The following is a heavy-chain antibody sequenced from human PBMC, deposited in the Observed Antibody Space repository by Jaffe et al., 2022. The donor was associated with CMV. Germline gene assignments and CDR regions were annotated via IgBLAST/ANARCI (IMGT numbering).Heavy chain of an antibody. V-gene: IGHV3-48*03. J-gene: IGHJ4*02. D-gene: IGHD3-10*01. Sequence: EVQLVESGGGLVQPGGSLRLSCAASGFTFSSYEMNWVRQAPGKGLEWVSYISSSGSTIYYADSVKGRFTISRDNAKNSLYLQMNSLRAEDTAVYYCALHGTAFGGAFDYWGQGTLVTVSS. CDR3: ALHGTAFGGAFDY. CDR2: ISSSGSTI. CDR1: GFTFSSYE.